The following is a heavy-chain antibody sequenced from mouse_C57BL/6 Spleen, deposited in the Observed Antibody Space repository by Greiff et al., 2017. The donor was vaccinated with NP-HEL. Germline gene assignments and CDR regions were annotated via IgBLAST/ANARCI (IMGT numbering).Heavy chain of an antibody. CDR1: GYTFTSYW. Sequence: VQLQQPGAELVMPGASVKLSCKASGYTFTSYWMHWVKQRPGQGLEWIGEIDPSDSYTNYNHKFKGKFTLTVDKSSSTTYMQLSSLTSEDAAVYYCARRGDGYSLDYWGQGTTLTVSS. CDR2: IDPSDSYT. D-gene: IGHD2-3*01. CDR3: ARRGDGYSLDY. V-gene: IGHV1-69*01. J-gene: IGHJ2*01.